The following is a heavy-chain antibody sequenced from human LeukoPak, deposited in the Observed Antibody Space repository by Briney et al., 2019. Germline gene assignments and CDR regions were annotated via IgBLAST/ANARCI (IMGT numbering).Heavy chain of an antibody. CDR1: GASISSHY. CDR3: ARSEWLAPSWFDP. D-gene: IGHD3-3*01. V-gene: IGHV4-59*11. CDR2: IHYSGST. Sequence: SETLSLTCSVSGASISSHYWSWIRQPPGKGLEWIGYIHYSGSTNCNPSLKSRVTISVDTSKNQFSLKLSSVTAADTAVYYCARSEWLAPSWFDPWGQGTLVTVSS. J-gene: IGHJ5*02.